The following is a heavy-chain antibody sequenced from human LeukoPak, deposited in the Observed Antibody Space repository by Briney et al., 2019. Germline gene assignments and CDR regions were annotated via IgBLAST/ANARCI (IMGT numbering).Heavy chain of an antibody. CDR1: GGSTSISSYY. CDR2: IYYSGST. Sequence: ASETLSLTCTVSGGSTSISSYYWGWIRQPPGKGLEWIASIYYSGSTYYNPSLKSRVTISVDTSRNQFSLKLNSVTAADTAVYYCVGHLPYSNYCNYWGQGTLVTVSS. D-gene: IGHD4-11*01. V-gene: IGHV4-39*01. CDR3: VGHLPYSNYCNY. J-gene: IGHJ4*02.